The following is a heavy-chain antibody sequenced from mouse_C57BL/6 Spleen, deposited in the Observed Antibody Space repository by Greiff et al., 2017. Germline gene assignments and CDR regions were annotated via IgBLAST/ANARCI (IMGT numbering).Heavy chain of an antibody. V-gene: IGHV1-69*01. CDR3: ASNWYFDV. Sequence: QVQLQQPGAELVMPGASVKLSCKASGYTFTSYWMHWVQQRPGQGLEWIGEIDPSASYTNYNQKFKGKSTLTVDKSSRTAYMQLSRLTAEDSAVYYGASNWYFDVWGTGTTVTVSS. CDR1: GYTFTSYW. CDR2: IDPSASYT. J-gene: IGHJ1*03.